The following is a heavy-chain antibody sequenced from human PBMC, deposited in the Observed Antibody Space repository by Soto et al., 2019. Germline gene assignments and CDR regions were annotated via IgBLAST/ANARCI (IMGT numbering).Heavy chain of an antibody. CDR2: ISASNGNT. Sequence: QGQLVQSGAEVKKPGASVKVSCKASGYTFNKYSISWLRQAPGQGLVWMGWISASNGNTDFAQKFQGRVTMAIDTSTSTAYMELRSLRSDDTAVFYCTRGHGDFAGDFDYWGQGTLVTVSS. D-gene: IGHD4-17*01. J-gene: IGHJ4*02. V-gene: IGHV1-18*04. CDR3: TRGHGDFAGDFDY. CDR1: GYTFNKYS.